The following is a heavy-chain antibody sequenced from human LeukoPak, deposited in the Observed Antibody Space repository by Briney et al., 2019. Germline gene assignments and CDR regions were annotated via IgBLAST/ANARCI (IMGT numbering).Heavy chain of an antibody. CDR2: IYYSGST. CDR3: AREAIFGVVISPPSWYFDL. D-gene: IGHD3-3*01. V-gene: IGHV4-59*12. Sequence: PSETLSLTCTVSGGSISSYYWSWIRQPPGKGLEWIGYIYYSGSTNYNPSLKSRVTISVDTSKNQFSLKLSSVTAADTAVYYCAREAIFGVVISPPSWYFDLWGRGTLVTVSS. J-gene: IGHJ2*01. CDR1: GGSISSYY.